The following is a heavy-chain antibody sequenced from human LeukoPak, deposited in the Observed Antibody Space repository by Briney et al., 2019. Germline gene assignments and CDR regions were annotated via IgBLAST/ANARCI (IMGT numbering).Heavy chain of an antibody. Sequence: QPGGSLRLSCAASGFTFSSYEMNWVRQAPGKGLEWVSYISSSGSTIYYADSVKGRFTISRDNAKNSLYLQMNSRRAEDTAVYYFARLRGYYYYYMDVWGKGTTVTISS. D-gene: IGHD3-10*01. CDR3: ARLRGYYYYYMDV. J-gene: IGHJ6*03. CDR2: ISSSGSTI. CDR1: GFTFSSYE. V-gene: IGHV3-48*03.